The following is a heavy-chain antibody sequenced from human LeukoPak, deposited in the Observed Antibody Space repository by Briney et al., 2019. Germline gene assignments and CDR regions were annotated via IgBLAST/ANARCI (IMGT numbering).Heavy chain of an antibody. CDR3: ARDNWVDC. J-gene: IGHJ5*01. CDR1: GFTFRSYA. CDR2: ISGSGGNT. V-gene: IGHV3-23*01. Sequence: GGSLRLSCAASGFTFRSYAMSWVRQAPGKGLGWVSTISGSGGNTYHADSVKGRFTISRDNSKNTVYLQMNSLRAEDTAVYYCARDNWVDCWGQGTLVTVSS.